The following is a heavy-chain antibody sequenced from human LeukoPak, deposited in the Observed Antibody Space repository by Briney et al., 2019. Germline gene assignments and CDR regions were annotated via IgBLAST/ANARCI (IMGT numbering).Heavy chain of an antibody. J-gene: IGHJ6*03. CDR2: IRYDGSNK. Sequence: PGGSLRLSCAASGFSFSSYGMHWVRHIPGKGLEWVAFIRYDGSNKWYADSVRGRFTISRDGSKNTVYLQMNSLRPEDTAVFYCAKDAWDCSSSRCPSYYYYMDVWGKGTTVTVSS. D-gene: IGHD2-2*01. V-gene: IGHV3-30*02. CDR3: AKDAWDCSSSRCPSYYYYMDV. CDR1: GFSFSSYG.